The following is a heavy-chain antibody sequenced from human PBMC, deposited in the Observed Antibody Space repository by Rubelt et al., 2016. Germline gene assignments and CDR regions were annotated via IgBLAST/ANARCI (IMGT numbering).Heavy chain of an antibody. CDR1: GGSISSYY. J-gene: IGHJ4*02. CDR3: ARGSSGWYDY. CDR2: IYYSGSP. V-gene: IGHV4-59*08. D-gene: IGHD6-19*01. Sequence: QVQLQESGPGLVKPSVTLSLTCTVSGGSISSYYWSWIRQPPGKGLEWIGYIYYSGSPNYNPSLKSRVTISVDTSKNQFSLKLSSVTAADTAVYYRARGSSGWYDYWGQGTLVTVSS.